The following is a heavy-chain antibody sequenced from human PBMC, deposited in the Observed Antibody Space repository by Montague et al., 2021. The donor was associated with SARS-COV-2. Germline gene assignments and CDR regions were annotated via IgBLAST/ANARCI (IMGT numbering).Heavy chain of an antibody. D-gene: IGHD3-22*01. CDR1: GGSMNSYY. J-gene: IGHJ3*01. CDR2: IYYSGST. Sequence: SETLSLTCTVSGGSMNSYYWSWIRQPPGKRLERIGYIYYSGSTKXNPSFKSRVAISVDTSKNNFSLNLTSVTAADTAVYYCAKHAYYFDSRGYNYTDAFNVWGQGTMVTVSS. CDR3: AKHAYYFDSRGYNYTDAFNV. V-gene: IGHV4-59*08.